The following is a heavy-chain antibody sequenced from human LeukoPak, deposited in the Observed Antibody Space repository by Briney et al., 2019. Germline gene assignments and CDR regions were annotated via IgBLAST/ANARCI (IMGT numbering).Heavy chain of an antibody. Sequence: SETLSLTCTVSGGSISSSSYYWGWIRQPPGKGLEWIGSIYCSGSTYYNPSLKSRVTISVDTSKNQFSLKLSSVIAADTAVYYCAKGGVGAVDYWGQGTLVTVSS. J-gene: IGHJ4*02. CDR1: GGSISSSSYY. CDR3: AKGGVGAVDY. V-gene: IGHV4-39*07. D-gene: IGHD1-26*01. CDR2: IYCSGST.